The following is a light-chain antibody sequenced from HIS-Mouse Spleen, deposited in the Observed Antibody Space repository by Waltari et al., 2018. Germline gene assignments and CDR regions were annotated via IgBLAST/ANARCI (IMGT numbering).Light chain of an antibody. Sequence: QSALTQPPSASGSPGPSVTISCTGTSSDVGGYNYVSWYQQHPGKAPKLMIYEVSKRPSGVPDRVSCSKSGNTASLTVSGLQAEDEADYYCSSYAGSNNVVFGGGTKLTVL. V-gene: IGLV2-8*01. CDR1: SSDVGGYNY. CDR2: EVS. J-gene: IGLJ2*01. CDR3: SSYAGSNNVV.